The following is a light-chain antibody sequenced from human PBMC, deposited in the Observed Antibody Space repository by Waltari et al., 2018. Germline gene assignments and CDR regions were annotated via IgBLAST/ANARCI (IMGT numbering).Light chain of an antibody. CDR2: LAS. V-gene: IGKV2-28*01. J-gene: IGKJ1*01. CDR3: MQALQTWT. CDR1: ESLLHSSGYNY. Sequence: DIVMTQSPLSLAVTPGEPASISCRSSESLLHSSGYNYLDWYLQKPGQSPQLLFYLASNRASGVPARFSGSGSGTDFTLKISRVEAEDVGVYYCMQALQTWTFGQGTRVEIK.